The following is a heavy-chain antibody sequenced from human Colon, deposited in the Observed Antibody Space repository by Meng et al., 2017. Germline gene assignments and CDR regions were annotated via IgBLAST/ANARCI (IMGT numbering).Heavy chain of an antibody. CDR2: ISAYNGNT. D-gene: IGHD3-10*01. J-gene: IGHJ4*02. CDR1: GYTFTSYG. CDR3: ARVGGPDAMVRGVITTDFDY. V-gene: IGHV1-18*01. Sequence: QVQLVRSGAEVKKPGASVKVSCKAPGYTFTSYGISWVRQAPGQGLEWMGWISAYNGNTNYAQKLQGRVTMTTDTSTSTAYMELRSLRSDDTAVYYCARVGGPDAMVRGVITTDFDYWGQGTLVTVSS.